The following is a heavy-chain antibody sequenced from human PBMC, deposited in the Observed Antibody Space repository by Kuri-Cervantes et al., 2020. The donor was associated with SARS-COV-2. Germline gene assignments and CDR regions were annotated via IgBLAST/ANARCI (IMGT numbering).Heavy chain of an antibody. D-gene: IGHD6-6*01. Sequence: SLKISCAASGFTFDDYAMHWVRQAPGKGLEWVSGISWNSGSIGYAGSVKGRFTISRDNAKNSLYLQMNSLRAEDTALYYCAKDIREQLVGGVGWFDPWGQGTLVTVSS. CDR1: GFTFDDYA. CDR2: ISWNSGSI. J-gene: IGHJ5*02. V-gene: IGHV3-9*01. CDR3: AKDIREQLVGGVGWFDP.